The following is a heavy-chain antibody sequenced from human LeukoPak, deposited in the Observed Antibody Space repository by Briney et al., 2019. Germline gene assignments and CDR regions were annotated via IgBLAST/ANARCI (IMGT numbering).Heavy chain of an antibody. Sequence: SETLSLTCAVYGGSFSGYYWSWIRQPPGKGLEWIGELNHSGSTNYNPSLKSRVTISVDTSKNQFSLKLSSVTAADTAVYYCARGRQNIVATRRGNWFDPWGQGTLVTVSS. J-gene: IGHJ5*02. CDR3: ARGRQNIVATRRGNWFDP. CDR2: LNHSGST. V-gene: IGHV4-34*01. CDR1: GGSFSGYY. D-gene: IGHD5-12*01.